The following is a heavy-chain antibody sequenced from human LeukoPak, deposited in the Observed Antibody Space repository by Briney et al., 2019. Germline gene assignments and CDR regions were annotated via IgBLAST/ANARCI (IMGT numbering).Heavy chain of an antibody. CDR2: IVPILGIA. Sequence: SVKVSCKASGGTFSSYAISWVRQAPGQGLEWMGRIVPILGIANYAQKFQGRVTITADKSTSTACMELSSLRSEDTAVYYCARDPMTTYYGMDVWGQGTTVTVSS. D-gene: IGHD4-17*01. J-gene: IGHJ6*02. CDR3: ARDPMTTYYGMDV. V-gene: IGHV1-69*04. CDR1: GGTFSSYA.